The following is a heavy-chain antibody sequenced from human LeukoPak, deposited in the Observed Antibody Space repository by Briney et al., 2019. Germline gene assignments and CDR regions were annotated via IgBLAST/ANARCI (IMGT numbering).Heavy chain of an antibody. CDR3: ARHIPRGNNYFDC. CDR1: GFTFSDHW. D-gene: IGHD1/OR15-1a*01. CDR2: IKEDGSGK. V-gene: IGHV3-7*01. Sequence: GGSLRLSRAASGFTFSDHWMTWVRQAPGKRLEWVANIKEDGSGKYYADSVKGRFTVSRDNAKNSLSLQMNSLGAEDTAVYYCARHIPRGNNYFDCWGQGTLVTVSS. J-gene: IGHJ4*02.